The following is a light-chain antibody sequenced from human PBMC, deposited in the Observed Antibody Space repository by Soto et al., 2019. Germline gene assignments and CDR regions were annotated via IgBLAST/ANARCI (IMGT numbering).Light chain of an antibody. CDR2: DAS. J-gene: IGKJ1*01. V-gene: IGKV1-5*01. CDR1: QNINAW. CDR3: QHYNSYPEA. Sequence: DIHMNQSPSSLSVTVGDRVTITCRTSQNINAWLAWYQQRPGQAPELLIYDASTVQSGVPSRFSGSGSGTEFTLTISSLQPDDFATYYCQHYNSYPEAFGQGTKVDIK.